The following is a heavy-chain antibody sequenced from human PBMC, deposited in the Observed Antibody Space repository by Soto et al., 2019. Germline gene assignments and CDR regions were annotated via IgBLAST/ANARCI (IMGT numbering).Heavy chain of an antibody. V-gene: IGHV3-33*01. J-gene: IGHJ4*02. CDR2: IWYDGSNK. CDR3: AREEDGYNYSDY. D-gene: IGHD5-12*01. CDR1: GFTFSSYG. Sequence: GGSLRLSCAASGFTFSSYGMHWVRQAPGKGLEWVAVIWYDGSNKYYADSVKGRFTISRDNSKNTLYLQMNSLRAEDTAVYYCAREEDGYNYSDYWGQGTLVTVSS.